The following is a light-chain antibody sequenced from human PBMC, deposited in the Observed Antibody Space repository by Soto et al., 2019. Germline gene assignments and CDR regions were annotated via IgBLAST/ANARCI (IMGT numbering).Light chain of an antibody. CDR1: QHINIY. J-gene: IGKJ5*01. V-gene: IGKV1-33*01. Sequence: IQMTQSPSSLSASVGDRVTITFQASQHINIYLNWYQHQPGKAPKLLIFDASNLATGVPSRFSGSGSGTDFTFSISSLQPEDIATYYCQQYDNLPIFFGQGTRLEIK. CDR3: QQYDNLPIF. CDR2: DAS.